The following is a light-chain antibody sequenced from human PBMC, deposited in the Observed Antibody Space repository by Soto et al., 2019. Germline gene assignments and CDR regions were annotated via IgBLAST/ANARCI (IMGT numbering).Light chain of an antibody. Sequence: SYELTQPPSVSVSPGQTASITCSGDKSGDKYACWYQQKPGQSPVLVIYQDSKRPSGIPERFSGSNSGNTATLTISGTQAMDEADYSCQAWDSSTVVFGGGTKLTVL. V-gene: IGLV3-1*01. CDR2: QDS. CDR1: KSGDKY. J-gene: IGLJ2*01. CDR3: QAWDSSTVV.